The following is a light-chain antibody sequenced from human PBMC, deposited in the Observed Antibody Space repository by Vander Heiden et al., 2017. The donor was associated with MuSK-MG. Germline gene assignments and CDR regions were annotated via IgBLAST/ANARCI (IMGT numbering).Light chain of an antibody. CDR1: EGIGHW. V-gene: IGKV1-5*01. CDR3: QQYNNYSPYT. J-gene: IGKJ2*01. Sequence: DIQMTQSPSTLSASVGDRVTLTCRASEGIGHWLAWYQQKPGKAPKLLIYDVSTLESGVPSRFSGSGYQTEFTLTISSLQPGDFAPYYCQQYNNYSPYTFGQGTKLEI. CDR2: DVS.